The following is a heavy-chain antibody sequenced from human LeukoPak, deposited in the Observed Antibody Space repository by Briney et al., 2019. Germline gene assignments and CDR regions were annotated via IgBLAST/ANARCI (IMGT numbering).Heavy chain of an antibody. CDR3: AREFQPHFDY. CDR2: IYYSGST. J-gene: IGHJ4*02. CDR1: GGSISSGDYY. Sequence: SETLSLTCTVSGGSISSGDYYWSWIRQPPGKGLEWIGSIYYSGSTYYNPSLKSRVTISVDTSKNQFSLKLSSVTAADTAVYYCAREFQPHFDYWGQGTLVTVSS. V-gene: IGHV4-39*07.